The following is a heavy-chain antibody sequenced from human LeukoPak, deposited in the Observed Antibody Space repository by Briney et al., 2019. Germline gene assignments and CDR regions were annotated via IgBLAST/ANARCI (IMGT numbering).Heavy chain of an antibody. Sequence: KAGGSLRLSCAASGFTFGDHYMSWIRQAPGKGLEWVSYISSSSYTVYADSVKGRFTISRDNAKSSLYLQMNSLRAEDTAVYYCARDIGMVRGVIITNHFDYWGQGTPVTVSS. V-gene: IGHV3-11*06. CDR1: GFTFGDHY. J-gene: IGHJ4*02. CDR2: ISSSSYT. D-gene: IGHD3-10*01. CDR3: ARDIGMVRGVIITNHFDY.